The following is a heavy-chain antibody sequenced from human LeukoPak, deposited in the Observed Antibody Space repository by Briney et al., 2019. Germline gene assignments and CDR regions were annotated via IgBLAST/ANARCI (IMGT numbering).Heavy chain of an antibody. V-gene: IGHV4-39*07. J-gene: IGHJ6*02. CDR3: AREQFGDIVVVPAGSEYGMDV. CDR2: IYYSEST. Sequence: SETLSLTCTVSGGSISSSSYYWGWIRQPPGKGLEWIGSIYYSESTYYNPSLKSRVTISVDMSKNQFSLKLSSVTAADTAVYYCAREQFGDIVVVPAGSEYGMDVWGQGTTVIVS. D-gene: IGHD2-2*01. CDR1: GGSISSSSYY.